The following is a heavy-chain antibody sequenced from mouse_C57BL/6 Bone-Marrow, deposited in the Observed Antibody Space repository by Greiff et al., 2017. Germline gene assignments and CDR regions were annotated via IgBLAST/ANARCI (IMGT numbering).Heavy chain of an antibody. CDR3: SAFDGNYFDF. V-gene: IGHV14-4*01. J-gene: IGHJ2*01. CDR2: IDPEIGDT. CDR1: GFNIKDDY. Sequence: VQLQQSGAELVRPGASVKLSCTASGFNIKDDYIHWVKQRPEQGLEWIGWIDPEIGDTEYASKFQGKATITSDTSSNTAYLLLSSLTSDDTAVYYCSAFDGNYFDFWGQGTPLTVAS. D-gene: IGHD2-3*01.